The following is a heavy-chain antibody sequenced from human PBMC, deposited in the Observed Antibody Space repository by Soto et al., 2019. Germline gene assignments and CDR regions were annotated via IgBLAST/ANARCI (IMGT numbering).Heavy chain of an antibody. D-gene: IGHD3-16*01. CDR1: GFTFTSYG. CDR3: ARDRGSTRLDY. CDR2: IWYDGSTK. Sequence: QVQLVESGGGVVQPGRSLRLSCAASGFTFTSYGFHWVRQARGKGLEWVTVIWYDGSTKYYADSVTGRFTISRDNSENTVYLQMNSLRGEDTAVYYCARDRGSTRLDYWGQGTPVTVSS. V-gene: IGHV3-33*01. J-gene: IGHJ4*02.